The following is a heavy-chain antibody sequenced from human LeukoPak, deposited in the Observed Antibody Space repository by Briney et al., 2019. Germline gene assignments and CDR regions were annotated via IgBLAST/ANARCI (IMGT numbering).Heavy chain of an antibody. V-gene: IGHV1-2*02. J-gene: IGHJ3*02. CDR3: ARAYNWNDVGGAFDI. CDR1: GYTFTGYY. Sequence: GASVKVSCKASGYTFTGYYMHWVRQAPGQGLEWMGWINPNTGGTNYAQKFQGRVTMTRDTSISTAYMDLSRLRSDDTAVYYCARAYNWNDVGGAFDIWGQGTMVTVSS. D-gene: IGHD1-20*01. CDR2: INPNTGGT.